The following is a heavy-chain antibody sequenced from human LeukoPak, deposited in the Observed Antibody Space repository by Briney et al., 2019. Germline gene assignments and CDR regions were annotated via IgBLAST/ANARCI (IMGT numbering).Heavy chain of an antibody. CDR2: INPSGGST. V-gene: IGHV1-46*01. Sequence: ASVKVSCKASGYTFTSYYMHWVRQAPGQGLEWMGIINPSGGSTSCSQKFQGRVTMTRDTSTSTVYMELSSLRSEDTAVYYCARAIGDCSGGSCYSFDYWGQGTLVTVSS. CDR1: GYTFTSYY. CDR3: ARAIGDCSGGSCYSFDY. J-gene: IGHJ4*02. D-gene: IGHD2-15*01.